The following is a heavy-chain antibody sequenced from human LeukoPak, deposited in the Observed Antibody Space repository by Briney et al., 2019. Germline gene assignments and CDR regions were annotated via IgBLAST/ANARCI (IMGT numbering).Heavy chain of an antibody. D-gene: IGHD4-17*01. J-gene: IGHJ4*02. Sequence: SETLSLTCTVSGGSVSSSNYYWSWIRQPPCKGLEWIGYIYYSGSTNYNPSLESRVTISVDTSKNQFSLRLTSVTAADTAVYYCARAGFTVTYFDYWGQGTLVTVSS. CDR2: IYYSGST. V-gene: IGHV4-61*01. CDR1: GGSVSSSNYY. CDR3: ARAGFTVTYFDY.